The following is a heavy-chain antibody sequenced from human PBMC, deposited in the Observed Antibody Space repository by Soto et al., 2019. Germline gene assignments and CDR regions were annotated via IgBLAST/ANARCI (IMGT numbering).Heavy chain of an antibody. D-gene: IGHD6-6*01. CDR1: GGSISSGGYY. Sequence: TSETLSLTCTVSGGSISSGGYYWSWIRQHPGKGLEWIGYIYYSGSTYYNPSLKSRVTISVDTSKNQFSLKLSSVTAADTAVYYCARDQVGIAARVGYYYYGMDVWGQGTTVTVSS. CDR2: IYYSGST. V-gene: IGHV4-31*03. J-gene: IGHJ6*02. CDR3: ARDQVGIAARVGYYYYGMDV.